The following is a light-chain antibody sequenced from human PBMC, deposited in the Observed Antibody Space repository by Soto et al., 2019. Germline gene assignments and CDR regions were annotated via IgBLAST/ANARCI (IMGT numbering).Light chain of an antibody. J-gene: IGLJ1*01. CDR3: QSYDSSRSPLYV. V-gene: IGLV1-40*01. CDR1: RSNIGAGYD. CDR2: ANN. Sequence: QSVLTQLPSVSGDPGQRVSISCTGSRSNIGAGYDVHWYQHLPGTAPKLLIYANNNRPSGVPDRFSGSKSGTSASLAITGLQAEDEADYYCQSYDSSRSPLYVFGTGTKVTVL.